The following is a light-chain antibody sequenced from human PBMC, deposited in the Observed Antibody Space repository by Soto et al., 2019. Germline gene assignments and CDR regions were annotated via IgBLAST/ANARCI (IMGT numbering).Light chain of an antibody. Sequence: DIPMTQSPSTLSASVGDRVTITCRASQSISSWLAWYQQKPGKAPKLLIYDASSLESVVPSRFSGSGSGTEFTLTISSLQPDDFATYYCQQYNSYWTFGQGTKVEIK. J-gene: IGKJ1*01. CDR1: QSISSW. CDR2: DAS. CDR3: QQYNSYWT. V-gene: IGKV1-5*01.